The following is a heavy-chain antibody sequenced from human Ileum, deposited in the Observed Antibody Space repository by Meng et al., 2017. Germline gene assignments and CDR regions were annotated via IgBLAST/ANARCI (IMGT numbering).Heavy chain of an antibody. CDR2: MNLGGSP. CDR3: AHIFDS. V-gene: IGHV4-4*02. CDR1: VRSISSGGW. J-gene: IGHJ4*02. Sequence: QGGLEGSGPGLVGPSGTSSSAVAVSVRSISSGGWWSWVRQPPGKGLEWIAEMNLGGSPNYNPSLKSRVTMSVDKSNDHLSLQLTSVTAADTAVYYCAHIFDSWGQGTLVTVSS.